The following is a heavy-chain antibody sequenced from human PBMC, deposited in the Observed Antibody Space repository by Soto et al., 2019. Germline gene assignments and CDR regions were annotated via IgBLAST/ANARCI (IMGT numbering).Heavy chain of an antibody. CDR1: GGSISSGDYY. D-gene: IGHD5-18*01. CDR2: VYYSGST. J-gene: IGHJ5*02. CDR3: ARLEIQGSWFDP. Sequence: SETLSLTCTVSGGSISSGDYYWSWIRQPPGKGLEWIGYVYYSGSTYYNPSLKSRVTISVDTSKNQFSLKLSSVTAADTAVYYCARLEIQGSWFDPWGQGTLVTVSS. V-gene: IGHV4-30-4*01.